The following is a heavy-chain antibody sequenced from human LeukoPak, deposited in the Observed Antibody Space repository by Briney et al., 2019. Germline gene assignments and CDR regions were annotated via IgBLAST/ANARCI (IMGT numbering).Heavy chain of an antibody. CDR1: GGSFSSYY. D-gene: IGHD3-3*01. Sequence: PSETLSLTCAVYGGSFSSYYWSWIRQPPGEGLEWIGEIHHSGSTNYNPSLKSRVTISVDTSKNQFSLKPSSVTAADTAVYYCASGVGFWSGYWGYWGQGTLVTVSS. CDR3: ASGVGFWSGYWGY. CDR2: IHHSGST. V-gene: IGHV4-34*01. J-gene: IGHJ4*02.